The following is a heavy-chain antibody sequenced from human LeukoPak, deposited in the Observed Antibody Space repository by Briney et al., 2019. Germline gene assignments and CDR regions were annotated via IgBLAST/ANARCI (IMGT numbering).Heavy chain of an antibody. Sequence: ASVKVSCKASGYTFTGYCMHWVRQAPGQGLEWMGWINPNSGGTNYAQKFQGRVTMTRDTSISTAYTELSRLRSDDTAVYYCARFPLGQWLGFDYWGQGTLVTVSS. CDR3: ARFPLGQWLGFDY. CDR2: INPNSGGT. CDR1: GYTFTGYC. D-gene: IGHD6-19*01. V-gene: IGHV1-2*02. J-gene: IGHJ4*02.